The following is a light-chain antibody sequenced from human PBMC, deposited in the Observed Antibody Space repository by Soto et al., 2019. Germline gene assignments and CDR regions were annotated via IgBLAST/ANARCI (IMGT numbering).Light chain of an antibody. CDR2: DAS. V-gene: IGKV3-11*01. CDR1: QSVSSY. J-gene: IGKJ5*01. CDR3: QQYGGSLMT. Sequence: EIVLTQSPATLSLSPWERATLSCRASQSVSSYLAWYQQKPGQAPRLLIYDASNRATGIPARFSGSGSGTDLTLTISRLEPEDFAIYYCQQYGGSLMTFGQGTRLEIK.